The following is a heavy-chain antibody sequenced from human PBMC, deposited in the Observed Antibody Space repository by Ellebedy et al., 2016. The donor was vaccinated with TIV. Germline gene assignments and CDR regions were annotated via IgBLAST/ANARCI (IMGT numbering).Heavy chain of an antibody. Sequence: GESLKISCAASGFTVSKNYISWVRQAPGKGLEWVSVIYSCCSTYYADSVNGRFPISRDNSKNAVYLQMNSLRAEDTAVYYCARGVLSGYWGQGTLVTVSS. V-gene: IGHV3-53*01. CDR3: ARGVLSGY. D-gene: IGHD2/OR15-2a*01. CDR2: IYSCCST. CDR1: GFTVSKNY. J-gene: IGHJ4*02.